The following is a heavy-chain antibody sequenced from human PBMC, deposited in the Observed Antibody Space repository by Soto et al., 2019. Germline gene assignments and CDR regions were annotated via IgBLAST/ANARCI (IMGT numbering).Heavy chain of an antibody. D-gene: IGHD1-20*01. J-gene: IGHJ3*02. V-gene: IGHV1-24*01. CDR1: GGTFSSYT. CDR3: ATSATARYNWNDNDAFDI. Sequence: ASVKVSCKASGGTFSSYTISWVRQAPGKGLEWMGGFDPEDGETIYAQKFQGRVTMTEDTSTDTAYMELSSLRSEDTAVYYCATSATARYNWNDNDAFDIWGQGTMVTVSS. CDR2: FDPEDGET.